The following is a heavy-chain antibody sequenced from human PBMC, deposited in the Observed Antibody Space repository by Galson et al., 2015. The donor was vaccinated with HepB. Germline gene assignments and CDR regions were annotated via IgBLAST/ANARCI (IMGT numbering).Heavy chain of an antibody. V-gene: IGHV3-7*01. Sequence: SLRLSCAASGFTFSSYWMSWVRQAPGKGLEWVANIKQDGSEKYYVDSVKGRFTISRDNAKNSLYLQMNSLRAEDTAVYYCAREDQRELWFGELLYAREFQHWGQGTLVTVSS. CDR2: IKQDGSEK. CDR1: GFTFSSYW. J-gene: IGHJ1*01. D-gene: IGHD3-10*01. CDR3: AREDQRELWFGELLYAREFQH.